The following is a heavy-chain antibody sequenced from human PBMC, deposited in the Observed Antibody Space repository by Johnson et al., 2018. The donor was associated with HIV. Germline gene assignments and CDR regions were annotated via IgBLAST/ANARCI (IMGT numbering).Heavy chain of an antibody. D-gene: IGHD5-12*01. CDR3: TRHGGYDPRGYVGAFDI. CDR2: IRSKANSYAT. Sequence: EQLVESGGGLVQPGGSLRLSCRASGFTFSNNWMNWVRQASGKGLEWVGRIRSKANSYATAYAASVKGRFTISRDDSKNTAYLQMNSLKTEDTAVYYCTRHGGYDPRGYVGAFDIWGQGTMVTVSS. V-gene: IGHV3-73*01. CDR1: GFTFSNNW. J-gene: IGHJ3*02.